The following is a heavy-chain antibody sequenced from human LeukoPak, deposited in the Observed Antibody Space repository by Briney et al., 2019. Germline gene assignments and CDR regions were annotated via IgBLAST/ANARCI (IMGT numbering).Heavy chain of an antibody. CDR2: IYYSGNT. Sequence: SETLSLTCTVSGGSISSSSYYWGWIRQPPGKGLEWIGSIYYSGNTYYNPSLKSRVTISVDTSKNQFSLKLSSVTAADTAVYHCARRYSYGPLDYWGQGTLVTVSS. CDR1: GGSISSSSYY. D-gene: IGHD5-18*01. V-gene: IGHV4-39*07. CDR3: ARRYSYGPLDY. J-gene: IGHJ4*02.